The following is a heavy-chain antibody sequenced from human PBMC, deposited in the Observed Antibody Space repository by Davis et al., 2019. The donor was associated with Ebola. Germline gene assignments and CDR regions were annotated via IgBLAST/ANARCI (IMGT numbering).Heavy chain of an antibody. Sequence: SETLSLTCAVSGGSISSSHWWRWVRQPPGMGLEWFGEIYHSGSTNYNPSLKSRVTISVDTSKNQFSLKLSSVTAADTAVYYCARLYVHFDYWGQGTLVTVSS. CDR3: ARLYVHFDY. D-gene: IGHD3-16*01. CDR1: GGSISSSHW. CDR2: IYHSGST. J-gene: IGHJ4*02. V-gene: IGHV4-4*02.